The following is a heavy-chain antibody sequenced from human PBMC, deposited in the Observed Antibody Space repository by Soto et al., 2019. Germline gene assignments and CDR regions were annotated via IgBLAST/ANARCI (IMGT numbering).Heavy chain of an antibody. CDR2: ISSSGSTI. D-gene: IGHD3-9*01. CDR3: ARDILTGYYPLLYGMDV. V-gene: IGHV3-48*03. J-gene: IGHJ6*02. CDR1: GFTFSSYE. Sequence: LRLSCAASGFTFSSYEMNWVRQAPGKGLEWVSYISSSGSTIYYADSVKGRFTISRDNAKNSLYLQMNSLRAEDTAVYYCARDILTGYYPLLYGMDVWGQGTTVTVSS.